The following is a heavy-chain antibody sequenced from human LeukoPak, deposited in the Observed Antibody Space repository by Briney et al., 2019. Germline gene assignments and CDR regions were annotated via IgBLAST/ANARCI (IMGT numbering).Heavy chain of an antibody. CDR3: ARSLHQSHWFDP. CDR1: GGTFSSYA. J-gene: IGHJ5*02. D-gene: IGHD4-11*01. Sequence: ASVKVSCKASGGTFSSYAISWVRQAPGQGLEWMGGIIPIFGTANYAQKFQGRVTITADESTSTAYMELSSLRSEDTAVYYCARSLHQSHWFDPWGQGTLVTVSS. V-gene: IGHV1-69*13. CDR2: IIPIFGTA.